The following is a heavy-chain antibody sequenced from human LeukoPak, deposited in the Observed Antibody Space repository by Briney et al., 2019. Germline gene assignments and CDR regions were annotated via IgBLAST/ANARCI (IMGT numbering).Heavy chain of an antibody. Sequence: PTASVKVSCKASGGTFSSYAISWVRQAPGQGLEWMGGIIPIFGTANYAQKFQGRVTITADESTSTAYMELSSLRSEDTAVYYCARGGRNWFDPWGQGTLVTVSS. CDR2: IIPIFGTA. D-gene: IGHD2-15*01. CDR1: GGTFSSYA. V-gene: IGHV1-69*13. J-gene: IGHJ5*02. CDR3: ARGGRNWFDP.